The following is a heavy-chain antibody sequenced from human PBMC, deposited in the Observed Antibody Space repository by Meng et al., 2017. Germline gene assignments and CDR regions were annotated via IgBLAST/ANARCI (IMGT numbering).Heavy chain of an antibody. J-gene: IGHJ4*02. CDR1: GFTFSSYE. CDR3: ARALSDDSSGYYNSLDY. Sequence: GGSLRLSCAASGFTFSSYEMNWVRQAPGKGLEWVSYISSSGSTIYYADSVKGRFTISRDNAKNSLYLQMNSLRAEDTAVYYCARALSDDSSGYYNSLDYWARGT. D-gene: IGHD3-22*01. CDR2: ISSSGSTI. V-gene: IGHV3-48*03.